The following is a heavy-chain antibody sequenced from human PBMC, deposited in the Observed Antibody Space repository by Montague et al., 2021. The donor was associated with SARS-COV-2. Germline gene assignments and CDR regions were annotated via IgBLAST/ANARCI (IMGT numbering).Heavy chain of an antibody. CDR3: ARGVVAAPGYFDY. J-gene: IGHJ4*02. Sequence: TLSLTCTVSGGSFNSGAYFWSWIRQHPEKGLDWIAYIYYSGNTYYNPSLKSRVALSVDTSKKQFSLNLTPVTAADTATYYCARGVVAAPGYFDYWGQGTLVTVSS. D-gene: IGHD2-15*01. V-gene: IGHV4-31*03. CDR2: IYYSGNT. CDR1: GGSFNSGAYF.